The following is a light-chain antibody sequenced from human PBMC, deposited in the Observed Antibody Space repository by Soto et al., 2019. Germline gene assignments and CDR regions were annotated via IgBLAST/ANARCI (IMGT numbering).Light chain of an antibody. J-gene: IGKJ4*01. CDR1: QSVTNS. CDR3: QRHISWPLT. CDR2: DAS. V-gene: IGKV3-11*01. Sequence: PGEIATLSCMASQSVTNSLAWYQQKPGQAPRLLVYDASNRATGIPTRFSGSGSGTDFTLTISNLEPEDFAVYYCQRHISWPLTFGGGTKVDI.